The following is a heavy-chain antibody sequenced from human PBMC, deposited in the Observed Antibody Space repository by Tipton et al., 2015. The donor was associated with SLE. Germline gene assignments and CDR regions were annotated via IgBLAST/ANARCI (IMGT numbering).Heavy chain of an antibody. V-gene: IGHV4-61*10. CDR2: VSYSGST. CDR3: ARLPDYFDH. Sequence: TLSLTCTVSGDSISSGIYYWSWIRQPAGEGLEWIGYVSYSGSTNYNPSLQSRVTISVDTSKNQFSLKLRSVTAADTAVYYCARLPDYFDHWGQGALVTVSS. CDR1: GDSISSGIYY. J-gene: IGHJ4*02.